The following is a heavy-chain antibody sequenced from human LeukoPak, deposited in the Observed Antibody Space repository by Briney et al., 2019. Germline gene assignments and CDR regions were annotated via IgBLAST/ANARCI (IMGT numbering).Heavy chain of an antibody. V-gene: IGHV4-61*02. D-gene: IGHD1-1*01. Sequence: SETLSLTCTVSGGSISSGSYYWSWLRQPAGKGLEWIGRVYTSGSTNYNPSLKSRVTMSLDTSKSQFSLRLSSVTAADTAVYYCARDGERSLRAFDIWGQGTMVTVSS. CDR3: ARDGERSLRAFDI. CDR1: GGSISSGSYY. CDR2: VYTSGST. J-gene: IGHJ3*02.